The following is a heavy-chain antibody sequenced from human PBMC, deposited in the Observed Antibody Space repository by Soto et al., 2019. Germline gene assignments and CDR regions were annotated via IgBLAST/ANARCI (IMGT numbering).Heavy chain of an antibody. CDR2: INHSGST. D-gene: IGHD3-22*01. J-gene: IGHJ3*02. Sequence: LSETLSLTCAVYGGSFSGYYWSWIRQPPGKGLEWIGEINHSGSTNYNPSLKSRVTISVDTSKNQFSLKLSSVTAADTAVYYCARGGYCYDSSGETDAFDIWGQGTMVTVSS. V-gene: IGHV4-34*01. CDR1: GGSFSGYY. CDR3: ARGGYCYDSSGETDAFDI.